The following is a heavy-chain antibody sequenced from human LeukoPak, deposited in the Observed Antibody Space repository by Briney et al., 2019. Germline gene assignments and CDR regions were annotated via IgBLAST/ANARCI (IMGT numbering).Heavy chain of an antibody. CDR1: GFTFSSYW. Sequence: PGGSLRLSCAASGFTFSSYWMHWVRHAPGKGLVWVSRINSDGSSTGYADSVKGRFTISRDNAKNTLYLQMNSLRAEDTAVYYCARAQDIVATIGADYWGQGTLVTVSS. J-gene: IGHJ4*02. CDR2: INSDGSST. D-gene: IGHD5-12*01. V-gene: IGHV3-74*01. CDR3: ARAQDIVATIGADY.